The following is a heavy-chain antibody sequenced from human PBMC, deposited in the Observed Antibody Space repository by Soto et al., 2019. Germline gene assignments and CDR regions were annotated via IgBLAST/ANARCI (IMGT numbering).Heavy chain of an antibody. Sequence: PGGSLRLSCAASGFTFSSYAMHWVRQAPGKGLEWVAVISYDGSNKYYADSVKGRFTISRDNSKNTLYLQMNSLRAEDTAVYYCARDLSPDLVCTVTTDCYYYGMDVWGQGTTVTVSS. J-gene: IGHJ6*02. CDR1: GFTFSSYA. V-gene: IGHV3-30-3*01. CDR2: ISYDGSNK. D-gene: IGHD4-4*01. CDR3: ARDLSPDLVCTVTTDCYYYGMDV.